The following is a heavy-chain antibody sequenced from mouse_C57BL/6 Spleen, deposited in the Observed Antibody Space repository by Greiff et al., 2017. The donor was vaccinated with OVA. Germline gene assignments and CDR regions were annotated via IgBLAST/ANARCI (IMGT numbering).Heavy chain of an antibody. V-gene: IGHV5-6*01. D-gene: IGHD2-5*01. Sequence: VQLQQSGGDLVKPGGSLKLSCAASGFTFSSYGMSWVRQTPDKRLEWVATISSGGRYTYYPDSVKGRFTISRDNAKNTLYLQMSSLKSEDTAMYYCARARNSNYGYFDVWGTGTTVTVSA. CDR3: ARARNSNYGYFDV. CDR1: GFTFSSYG. CDR2: ISSGGRYT. J-gene: IGHJ1*03.